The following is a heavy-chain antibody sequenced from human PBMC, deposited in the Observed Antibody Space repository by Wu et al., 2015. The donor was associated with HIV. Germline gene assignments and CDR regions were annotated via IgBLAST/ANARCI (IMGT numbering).Heavy chain of an antibody. V-gene: IGHV1-69*05. J-gene: IGHJ4*02. CDR3: AIGNRYDGSGSYYNDYFDY. CDR1: GGTFSSYA. D-gene: IGHD3-10*01. CDR2: IIPIFGTA. Sequence: QVQLVQSGAEVKKPGSSVKVSCKASGGTFSSYAISWVRQAPGQGLEWMGGIIPIFGTANYAQKFQGRVTITTDESTSTAYMELSSLRSEDTAVYYCAIGNRYDGSGSYYNDYFDYWGQGTLVTVSS.